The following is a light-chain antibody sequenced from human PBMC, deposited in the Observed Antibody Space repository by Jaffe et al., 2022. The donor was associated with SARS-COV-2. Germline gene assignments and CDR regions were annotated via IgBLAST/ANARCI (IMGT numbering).Light chain of an antibody. J-gene: IGLJ1*01. Sequence: QSVLTQPPSVSAAPGQKVTISCSGSSSNIGNNYVSWYQQFPGTAPKLLIYDSDKRPSGIPDRFSGSKSGTSATLGITGLQTGDEADYYCGTWDNSLTAYVFGTGTKVTVL. CDR1: SSNIGNNY. CDR2: DSD. V-gene: IGLV1-51*01. CDR3: GTWDNSLTAYV.